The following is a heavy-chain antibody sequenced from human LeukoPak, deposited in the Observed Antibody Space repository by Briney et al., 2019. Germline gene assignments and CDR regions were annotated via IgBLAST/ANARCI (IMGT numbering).Heavy chain of an antibody. CDR1: GFTFSSYS. V-gene: IGHV3-21*01. Sequence: GGSLRLSCAASGFTFSSYSMNWVRQAPGKGLEWVSSISSSSSYIYYADSVKGRFTISRDNAKNSLYLQMNSLRAEDTAVYYCARERHDSSGYYYGGHGAFDIWGQGTMVTVSS. J-gene: IGHJ3*02. CDR3: ARERHDSSGYYYGGHGAFDI. CDR2: ISSSSSYI. D-gene: IGHD3-22*01.